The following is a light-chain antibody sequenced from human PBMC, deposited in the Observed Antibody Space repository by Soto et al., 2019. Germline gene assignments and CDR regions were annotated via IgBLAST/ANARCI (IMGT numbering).Light chain of an antibody. J-gene: IGKJ4*01. CDR2: TAS. Sequence: DIQLTQSPSFLSASVGDRVTVTCRASQGINSYLAWYQQKPGKAPKLLIYTASTLQGGVPSRFSGSGSGTEFTLTITSLQPEDFAAYYCQQLNSYPLTFGGGTKVDIK. CDR1: QGINSY. V-gene: IGKV1-9*01. CDR3: QQLNSYPLT.